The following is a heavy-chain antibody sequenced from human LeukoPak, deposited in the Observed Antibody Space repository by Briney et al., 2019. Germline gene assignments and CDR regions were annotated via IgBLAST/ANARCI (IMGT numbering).Heavy chain of an antibody. Sequence: SETLSLTCTVSGGSISSYYWSWIRQPAGKGLEWIGRIYTSGSTNYNPSLKSRVTMSVDTSKNQFYLKLSSVTAADTAVYYCARDRDIVVVPAATVGWFDPWGQGTLVTVSS. CDR1: GGSISSYY. CDR2: IYTSGST. J-gene: IGHJ5*02. D-gene: IGHD2-2*01. CDR3: ARDRDIVVVPAATVGWFDP. V-gene: IGHV4-4*07.